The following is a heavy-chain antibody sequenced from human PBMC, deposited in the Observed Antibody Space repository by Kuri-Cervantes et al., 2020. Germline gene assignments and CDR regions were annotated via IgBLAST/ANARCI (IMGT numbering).Heavy chain of an antibody. V-gene: IGHV1-46*01. J-gene: IGHJ5*02. Sequence: ASVKVSCKSSGGTFSSYAISWVRQAPGQGLEWMGIINPSGGSTSYAQKFQGRVTITRDTSASTTYMELSSLRSEDTAVYYCARDRKQWLVPSWFDPWGQGTLVTVSS. D-gene: IGHD6-19*01. CDR3: ARDRKQWLVPSWFDP. CDR1: GGTFSSYA. CDR2: INPSGGST.